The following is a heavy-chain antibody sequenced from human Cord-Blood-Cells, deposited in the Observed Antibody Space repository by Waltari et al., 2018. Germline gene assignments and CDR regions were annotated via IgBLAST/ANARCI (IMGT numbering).Heavy chain of an antibody. CDR3: ARVRNRYSSSWYDY. V-gene: IGHV1-2*02. J-gene: IGHJ4*02. D-gene: IGHD6-13*01. CDR1: GYTFTGYY. Sequence: QVQLVQSGAEVKKPGASVKVSCTASGYTFTGYYMHWVRQDPGQGLEWMGWINPNSGGTNYAQKFQGRVTMTRDTSISTAYMELSRLRSDDTAVYYCARVRNRYSSSWYDYWGQGTLVTVSS. CDR2: INPNSGGT.